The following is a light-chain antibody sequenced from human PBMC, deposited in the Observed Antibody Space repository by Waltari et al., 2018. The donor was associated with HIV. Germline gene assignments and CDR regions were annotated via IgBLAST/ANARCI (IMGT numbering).Light chain of an antibody. CDR1: NIAGRK. J-gene: IGLJ2*01. V-gene: IGLV3-21*02. Sequence: VLTQPPSVSVAPGQTARITCGGDNIAGRKVQWYRRRPGQAPALVVFDGSARPSGIPERFSGSISGNTATLIISRVEDGDEADYYCQVWDESNEQVVFGGGTRLTVL. CDR3: QVWDESNEQVV. CDR2: DGS.